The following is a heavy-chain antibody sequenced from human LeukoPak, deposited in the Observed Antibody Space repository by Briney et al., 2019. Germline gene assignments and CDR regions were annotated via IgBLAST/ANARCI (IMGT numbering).Heavy chain of an antibody. V-gene: IGHV3-21*01. CDR2: ISSSSSYI. CDR1: GFTFSSYS. J-gene: IGHJ4*02. D-gene: IGHD4-17*01. Sequence: GGSLRLSCAASGFTFSSYSMNWVRQAPGKGLEWVSSISSSSSYIYYADSVKGRFTISRDNDKNSLYLQMNSLRTEDTAVYYCARGFGYGRETYYFDYWGEGTLVTVSS. CDR3: ARGFGYGRETYYFDY.